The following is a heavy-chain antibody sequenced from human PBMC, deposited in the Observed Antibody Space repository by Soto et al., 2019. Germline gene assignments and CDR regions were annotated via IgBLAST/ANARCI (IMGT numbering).Heavy chain of an antibody. V-gene: IGHV4-31*01. CDR2: IYYSGST. Sequence: QVQLQESGPGLVKPSQTLSLTCTVSGGSISSGGYYWSWIRQHPGKGLEWIGYIYYSGSTYYNPYLKCLVTLSVDTSKNQFSLKLSSVTAADTAVYYCARAAIRFLVDYGMDVWGQGTTVTVSS. CDR1: GGSISSGGYY. CDR3: ARAAIRFLVDYGMDV. D-gene: IGHD3-3*01. J-gene: IGHJ6*02.